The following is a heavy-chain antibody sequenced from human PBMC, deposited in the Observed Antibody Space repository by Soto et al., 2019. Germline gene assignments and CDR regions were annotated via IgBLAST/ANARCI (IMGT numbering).Heavy chain of an antibody. D-gene: IGHD3-10*01. V-gene: IGHV3-30-3*01. CDR2: ISYDGSNK. CDR1: GFTFSSYA. CDR3: ARDRHQLLWFGESPNGMDV. Sequence: GGSLRLSCAASGFTFSSYAMHWVRQAPGKGLEWVAVISYDGSNKYYADSVKGRFTISRDNSKNTLYLQMNSLTAEDTAVYYCARDRHQLLWFGESPNGMDVWGQGTTVTVSS. J-gene: IGHJ6*02.